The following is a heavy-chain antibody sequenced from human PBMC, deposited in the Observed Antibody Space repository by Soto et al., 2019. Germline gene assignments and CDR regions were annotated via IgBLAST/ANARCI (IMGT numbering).Heavy chain of an antibody. CDR2: IHTSGNT. D-gene: IGHD2-15*01. CDR3: ARGGIRGGLDV. J-gene: IGHJ6*02. CDR1: GGSISTYD. V-gene: IGHV4-4*07. Sequence: SETLSLTCTVTGGSISTYDWCWIRQSAGKGLEWLGRIHTSGNTSYNSSLKSRLSMSVDTSKNQFSLKLSSVTAADKAVYYCARGGIRGGLDVWGQGTTVTVSS.